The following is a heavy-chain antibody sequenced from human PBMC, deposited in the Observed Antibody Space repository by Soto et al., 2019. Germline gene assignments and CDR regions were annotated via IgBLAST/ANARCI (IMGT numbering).Heavy chain of an antibody. CDR3: AKDRSRTWSFDY. CDR1: GFTFSRSG. J-gene: IGHJ4*02. CDR2: ISHDGSDE. Sequence: QVQLVESGGGVVQPGRSLRLSCAASGFTFSRSGMHWVRQAPGKGLEWVAVISHDGSDEYYADSVRGRFTISRDNSKNTLYLQMNSLRPEDTAVYYCAKDRSRTWSFDYWGQGTLVTVSS. D-gene: IGHD6-13*01. V-gene: IGHV3-30*18.